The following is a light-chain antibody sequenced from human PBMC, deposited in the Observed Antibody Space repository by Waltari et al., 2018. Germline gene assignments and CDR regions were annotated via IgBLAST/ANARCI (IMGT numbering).Light chain of an antibody. Sequence: QSVLTQPPSASGTPGQRVTMSCSGTYYNIGNNAVNWYQQLPGMAPKLLIYSTDRPPPGVPSLFSGSKSGTSASLAISGLQSDEEAVYYCAAWDDSLSGQVVFGGGTKLTVL. CDR2: STD. CDR1: YYNIGNNA. J-gene: IGLJ2*01. V-gene: IGLV1-44*01. CDR3: AAWDDSLSGQVV.